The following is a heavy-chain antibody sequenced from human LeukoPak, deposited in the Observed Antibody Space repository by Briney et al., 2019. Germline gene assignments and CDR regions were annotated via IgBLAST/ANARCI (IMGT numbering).Heavy chain of an antibody. CDR3: ARDRNSGFDY. Sequence: PSQTLSLTCTVSGVSISSVDYYWSCIRQLPGKGLEWIGYISYSGTTNYNPSLESRVTFSVDTSKNQFSVKLSSVTAADTAVYYCARDRNSGFDYWGQGTLVTVSS. J-gene: IGHJ4*02. CDR2: ISYSGTT. V-gene: IGHV4-31*03. CDR1: GVSISSVDYY. D-gene: IGHD3-10*01.